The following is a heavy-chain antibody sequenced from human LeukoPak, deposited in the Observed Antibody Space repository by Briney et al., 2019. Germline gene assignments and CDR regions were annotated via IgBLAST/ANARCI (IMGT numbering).Heavy chain of an antibody. Sequence: PSETLSLTCTVSGGSISSSSSYWGWIRQPPGKGLEWIGSIYYSGSTYYNPSLKSRVTISVDTSKNQFSLKLSSVTAADTAVYYCASRLRSVWGSYRTDYWGQGTLVTVSS. CDR1: GGSISSSSSY. CDR2: IYYSGST. J-gene: IGHJ4*02. V-gene: IGHV4-39*01. CDR3: ASRLRSVWGSYRTDY. D-gene: IGHD3-16*02.